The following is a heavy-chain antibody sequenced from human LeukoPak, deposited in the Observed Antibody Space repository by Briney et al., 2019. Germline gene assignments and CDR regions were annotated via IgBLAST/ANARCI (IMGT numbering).Heavy chain of an antibody. D-gene: IGHD6-25*01. CDR3: ARKSRGYTYWYFDL. J-gene: IGHJ2*01. Sequence: SQTLSLTCTVSGGSISSGGDYWSWIRQHPGKGLGWIGNIFYSGITFYNPSLKSRVTISVDTSKNQFSLKLSSVTAADTAVYYCARKSRGYTYWYFDLWGRGTLVTVSS. CDR1: GGSISSGGDY. CDR2: IFYSGIT. V-gene: IGHV4-31*03.